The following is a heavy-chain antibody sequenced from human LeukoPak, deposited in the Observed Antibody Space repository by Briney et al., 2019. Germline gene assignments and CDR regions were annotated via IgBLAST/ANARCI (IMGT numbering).Heavy chain of an antibody. D-gene: IGHD3-16*01. CDR1: GFTFSSYG. Sequence: GRSLRVSCAASGFTFSSYGMHWVRQAPGKGLEWVAVISYDGSNKYYADSVKGRFTISRDNAKNTVYLQMNSLRAEDTAVYYCANGAFRLYYIDVWGKGTTVTVSS. V-gene: IGHV3-30*18. CDR3: ANGAFRLYYIDV. J-gene: IGHJ6*03. CDR2: ISYDGSNK.